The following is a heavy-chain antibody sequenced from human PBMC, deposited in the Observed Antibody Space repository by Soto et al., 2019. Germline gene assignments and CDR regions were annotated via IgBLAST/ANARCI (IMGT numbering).Heavy chain of an antibody. Sequence: VALRLSSVASGFTFNIYSMTWVRQAPGKGLEWVSTTGATGRTTYYSDSVKGRFTVSRDNSKNTLDLQMSNLRAEDTAVYYCATVHSTSRSFDYWGQGTLVTVSS. J-gene: IGHJ4*02. CDR2: TGATGRTT. CDR1: GFTFNIYS. CDR3: ATVHSTSRSFDY. V-gene: IGHV3-23*01. D-gene: IGHD6-6*01.